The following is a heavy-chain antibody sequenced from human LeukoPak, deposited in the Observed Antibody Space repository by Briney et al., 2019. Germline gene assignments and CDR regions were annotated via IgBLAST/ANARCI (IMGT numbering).Heavy chain of an antibody. CDR2: IRSKAYGGTT. CDR3: KRNDYGDYPSRY. J-gene: IGHJ4*02. CDR1: GFTFSNYA. D-gene: IGHD4-17*01. V-gene: IGHV3-49*04. Sequence: GGSLRLYCAASGFTFSNYAMSWVRQAPGKGLEWVGFIRSKAYGGTTEYAASVKGRFTISRDDSKSIAYLQMNSLKTEDTAVYYCKRNDYGDYPSRYWGQGTLVTVSS.